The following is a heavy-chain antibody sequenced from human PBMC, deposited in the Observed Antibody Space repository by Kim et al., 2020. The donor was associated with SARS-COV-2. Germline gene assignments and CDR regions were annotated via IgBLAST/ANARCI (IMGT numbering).Heavy chain of an antibody. Sequence: SETLSLTCAVYGGSFSGYYWSWIRQPPGKGLEWIGEINHSGSTNYNPSLKSRVTISVDTSKNQFSLKLSSVTAADTAVYYCASQSDSSSERDYWGQGTLVTVSS. D-gene: IGHD6-6*01. CDR1: GGSFSGYY. J-gene: IGHJ4*02. CDR2: INHSGST. CDR3: ASQSDSSSERDY. V-gene: IGHV4-34*01.